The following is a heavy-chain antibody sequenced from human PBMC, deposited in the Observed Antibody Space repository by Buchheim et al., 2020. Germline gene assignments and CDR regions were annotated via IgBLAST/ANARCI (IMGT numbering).Heavy chain of an antibody. CDR2: ISASGGTT. J-gene: IGHJ4*02. Sequence: EVQLLESGGGLVQPGGSLRLSCAASAFTFSNYAMTWVRQAPGKGLEWVSTISASGGTTYYADSVKGRFTISRDNSKNTLYLQMNSLRAEDTALYYCAKDRSGYDNDAFDYWGQGTL. CDR3: AKDRSGYDNDAFDY. D-gene: IGHD5-12*01. V-gene: IGHV3-23*01. CDR1: AFTFSNYA.